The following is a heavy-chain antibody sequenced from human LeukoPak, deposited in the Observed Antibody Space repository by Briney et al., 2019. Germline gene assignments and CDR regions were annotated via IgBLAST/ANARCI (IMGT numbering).Heavy chain of an antibody. D-gene: IGHD1-26*01. J-gene: IGHJ5*02. CDR3: ARDLVGATAS. Sequence: GGSLRLSCAASGFSFSSYSMNWVRQAPGKGLEWVSFISSGSSTIYYADSVKGRFTISRDNAKNSLYLQMNSLGDEDTAVYYCARDLVGATASWGQGTLVTVSS. CDR1: GFSFSSYS. V-gene: IGHV3-48*02. CDR2: ISSGSSTI.